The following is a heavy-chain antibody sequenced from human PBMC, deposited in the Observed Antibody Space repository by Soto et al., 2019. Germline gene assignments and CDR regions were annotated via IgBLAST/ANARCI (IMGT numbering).Heavy chain of an antibody. J-gene: IGHJ5*02. CDR1: GFIFENFG. V-gene: IGHV3-23*01. D-gene: IGHD1-26*01. Sequence: GSLILSCAASGFIFENFGMSLVRQAPGKGLEWISSISGSGFKKYYADSVKGRFTISRDNSKSTVYLELNNLRAEDTAVYHCAKNQGVELVPLATVDWFDPWGQGSVVTVSS. CDR3: AKNQGVELVPLATVDWFDP. CDR2: ISGSGFKK.